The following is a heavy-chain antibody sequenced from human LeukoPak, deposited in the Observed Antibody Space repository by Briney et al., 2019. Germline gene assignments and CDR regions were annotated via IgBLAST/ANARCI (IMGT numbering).Heavy chain of an antibody. V-gene: IGHV4-34*01. CDR2: INHSGST. CDR1: GGSFSGYY. D-gene: IGHD3-22*01. Sequence: SETLSLTCAVYGGSFSGYYWSWLRQPPGKGLEWIGEINHSGSTNYNPSLKSRVTISVDTSKNQFSLKLSSVTAADTAVYYCARYDSSGYCFDYWGQGTLVTVSS. CDR3: ARYDSSGYCFDY. J-gene: IGHJ4*02.